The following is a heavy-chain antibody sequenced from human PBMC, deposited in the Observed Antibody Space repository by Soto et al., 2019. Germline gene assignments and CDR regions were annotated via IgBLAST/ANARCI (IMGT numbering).Heavy chain of an antibody. CDR1: GFTFSGSA. D-gene: IGHD3-9*01. V-gene: IGHV3-73*01. Sequence: GGSLRLSCAASGFTFSGSAMHWVRQASGKGLEWVGRIRSKANSYATAYAASVKGRFTISRDDSKNTAYLQMNSLKTEDTAVYYCTSNTYYDILTGYHTPYYYGMDVWGQGTTVTVSS. CDR3: TSNTYYDILTGYHTPYYYGMDV. CDR2: IRSKANSYAT. J-gene: IGHJ6*02.